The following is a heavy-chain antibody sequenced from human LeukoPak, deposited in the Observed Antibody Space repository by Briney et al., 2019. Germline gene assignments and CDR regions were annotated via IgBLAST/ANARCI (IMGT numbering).Heavy chain of an antibody. CDR1: GFTFSSYG. J-gene: IGHJ4*02. D-gene: IGHD1/OR15-1a*01. Sequence: GGSLRLSCAASGFTFSSYGMHWVRQAPGKGLEWVAVISYDGSNKYYADSVKGRFTISRDNSKNTLYLQMNSLRAEDTAVYYCARRTALEQYFDYWGQGTLVTVSS. CDR2: ISYDGSNK. V-gene: IGHV3-30*03. CDR3: ARRTALEQYFDY.